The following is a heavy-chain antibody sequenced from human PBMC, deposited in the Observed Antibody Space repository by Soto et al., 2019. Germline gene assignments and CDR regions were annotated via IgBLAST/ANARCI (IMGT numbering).Heavy chain of an antibody. V-gene: IGHV3-23*01. D-gene: IGHD2-15*01. CDR3: AKDRRYCSGGSCSGTLDY. J-gene: IGHJ4*02. CDR1: GFTFSSYA. Sequence: EVQLLESGGGLVQPGGSLRLSCAASGFTFSSYAMSWVRQAPGKGLEWVSAISGSGGSTYYADSVKSRYTISRNNSKNTLYLQMNSLRAEDTAVYYCAKDRRYCSGGSCSGTLDYWGQGTLVTVSS. CDR2: ISGSGGST.